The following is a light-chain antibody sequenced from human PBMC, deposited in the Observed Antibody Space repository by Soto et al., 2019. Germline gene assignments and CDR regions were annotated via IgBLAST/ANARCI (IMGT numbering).Light chain of an antibody. Sequence: EIFLTQSPATRYLTQGKRATLSCGASQSVSSYLAWYQQKPGQAPRLRIYDASNRATGIPARFSGSGSGTDFTLTINNLEPEDFAVYYCQVRTNWSIAFGRGTRLEIK. J-gene: IGKJ5*01. CDR1: QSVSSY. V-gene: IGKV3-11*01. CDR2: DAS. CDR3: QVRTNWSIA.